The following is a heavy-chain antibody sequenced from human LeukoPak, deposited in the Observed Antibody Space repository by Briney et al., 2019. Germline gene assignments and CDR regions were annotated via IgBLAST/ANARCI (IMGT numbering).Heavy chain of an antibody. Sequence: GGSLRLSCAASGFTFSSYGMHWVRQAPGKGLEWVAVISYDGSNKYYADSVKGRFTISRDNSKNTLYLQMNSLRAEDTAVYYCARADRGYSYGHYYYMDVWGKGTTVTVSS. J-gene: IGHJ6*03. D-gene: IGHD5-18*01. CDR2: ISYDGSNK. CDR1: GFTFSSYG. V-gene: IGHV3-30*03. CDR3: ARADRGYSYGHYYYMDV.